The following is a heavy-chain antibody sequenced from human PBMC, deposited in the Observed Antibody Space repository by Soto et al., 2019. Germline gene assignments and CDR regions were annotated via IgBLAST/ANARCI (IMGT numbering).Heavy chain of an antibody. J-gene: IGHJ4*02. CDR2: ISGSGGGT. CDR1: GFTFSSYA. CDR3: ARESDH. Sequence: PGGSLRLSCTGSGFTFSSYAMSWVRQAPGKGLEWVSTISGSGGGTYYADSMKGRFTISRDNSKNTLYLQMYSLRVEDTAVYYCARESDHWGQGTLVTVSS. V-gene: IGHV3-23*01.